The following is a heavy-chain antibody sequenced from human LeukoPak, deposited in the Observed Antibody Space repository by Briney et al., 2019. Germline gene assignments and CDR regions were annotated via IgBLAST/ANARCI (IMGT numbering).Heavy chain of an antibody. CDR2: IYYSGST. CDR3: ARNYYDTSDYHFGNFDY. J-gene: IGHJ4*02. D-gene: IGHD3-22*01. Sequence: SETLSLTCTVSGGSVSSGSYYCSWIRQPPGKGLEWIGYIYYSGSTNYNPSLKSRVTISVDTSKNQFSLKLSSVTAADTAVYYCARNYYDTSDYHFGNFDYWGQGTLVTVSS. V-gene: IGHV4-61*01. CDR1: GGSVSSGSYY.